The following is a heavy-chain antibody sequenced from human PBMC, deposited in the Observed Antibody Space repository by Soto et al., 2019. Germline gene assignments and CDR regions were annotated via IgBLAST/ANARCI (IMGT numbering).Heavy chain of an antibody. Sequence: QVQLVQSGAEVKKPGSSVKVSCKASGGTFSSYAISWVRQAPGQGLEWMGGIIPIFGTANYAQKFQGRVTIAADESTSTAYKELSSLRSEDTAVYYCARGGGTYSYGYGDAFDIWGQGTMVTVSS. D-gene: IGHD5-18*01. CDR2: IIPIFGTA. CDR1: GGTFSSYA. CDR3: ARGGGTYSYGYGDAFDI. V-gene: IGHV1-69*01. J-gene: IGHJ3*02.